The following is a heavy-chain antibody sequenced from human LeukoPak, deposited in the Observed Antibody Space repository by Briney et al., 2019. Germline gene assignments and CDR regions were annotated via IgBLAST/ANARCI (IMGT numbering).Heavy chain of an antibody. D-gene: IGHD6-13*01. CDR1: GGSISSGGYS. V-gene: IGHV4-30-4*07. J-gene: IGHJ6*03. CDR2: IYYSGST. Sequence: PSETLSLTCAVSGGSISSGGYSWSWIRQPPGKGLEWIGYIYYSGSTYYNPSLKSRVTISVDTSKNQFSLQLNSVTPEDTAVYYCARDDLQLVRRLGGSTEYYYYYYMDVWGKGTTVTVSS. CDR3: ARDDLQLVRRLGGSTEYYYYYYMDV.